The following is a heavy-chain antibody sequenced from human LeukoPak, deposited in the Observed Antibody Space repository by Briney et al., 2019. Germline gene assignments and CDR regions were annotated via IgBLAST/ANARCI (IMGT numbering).Heavy chain of an antibody. Sequence: PSQTLSLTCTVSGGSISSGGYYWSWIRQPPGKGLEWIGYIYHSGSTYYNPSLKSRVTISVDTSKNQFSLKLSSVTAADTAVYYCARAPSYYDFWSGVYYMDVWGKGTTVTVSS. CDR2: IYHSGST. J-gene: IGHJ6*03. CDR1: GGSISSGGYY. D-gene: IGHD3-3*01. CDR3: ARAPSYYDFWSGVYYMDV. V-gene: IGHV4-30-2*01.